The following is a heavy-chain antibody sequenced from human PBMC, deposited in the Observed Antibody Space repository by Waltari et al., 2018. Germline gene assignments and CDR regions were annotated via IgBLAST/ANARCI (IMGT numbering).Heavy chain of an antibody. J-gene: IGHJ4*02. D-gene: IGHD3-10*01. V-gene: IGHV4-39*01. CDR1: GGSISSRSYY. Sequence: QLQLQESGPGLVKPSETLSLTCTVSGGSISSRSYYWGWIRQPPGKGLEWIGSIYYSGSTNSNPSLKSRVTISVDTSRNQFSLKLSSGTAADTAVYYCARQRGAVRGVMSEFDYWGQGTLVTVSS. CDR3: ARQRGAVRGVMSEFDY. CDR2: IYYSGST.